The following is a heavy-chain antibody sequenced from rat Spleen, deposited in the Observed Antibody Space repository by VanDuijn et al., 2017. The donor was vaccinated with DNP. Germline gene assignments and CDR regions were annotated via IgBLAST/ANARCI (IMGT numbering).Heavy chain of an antibody. D-gene: IGHD1-11*01. Sequence: EVQLVESGGGLVQPGRSLKLSCVASGFTFNNYWMTWIRQAPGKGLEWVASITNTGDSTYYLDSVKGRFTISRDNAKSTLYLQMDSLRSEDTATYYCARQRVGFFAYWGQGTLVTVSS. J-gene: IGHJ3*01. CDR1: GFTFNNYW. CDR2: ITNTGDST. V-gene: IGHV5-31*01. CDR3: ARQRVGFFAY.